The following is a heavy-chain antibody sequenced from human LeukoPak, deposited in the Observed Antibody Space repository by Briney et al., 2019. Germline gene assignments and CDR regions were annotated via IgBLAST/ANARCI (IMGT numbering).Heavy chain of an antibody. D-gene: IGHD5-12*01. Sequence: GGSLRLSCAASGFTVSSNYMSWVRQAPGKGLEWVSVIYSGGSTYYADSVKGRFTISRDNSKNTLYLQMNSQRAEDTAVYYCALATDHSEYFDYWGQGTLVTVSS. CDR3: ALATDHSEYFDY. J-gene: IGHJ4*02. V-gene: IGHV3-53*01. CDR1: GFTVSSNY. CDR2: IYSGGST.